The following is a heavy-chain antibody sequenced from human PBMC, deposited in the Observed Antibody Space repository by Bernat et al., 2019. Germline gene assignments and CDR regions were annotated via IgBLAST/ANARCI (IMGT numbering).Heavy chain of an antibody. CDR3: TRSSSYGLSWSSGNWFDP. CDR2: IRSKAYGGTT. Sequence: EVQLVESGGGLVQPGRSLRLSCTASGFTFGDYAMSWFRQAPGKGLEWVGFIRSKAYGGTTEYAASVKGRFTISRDDSKSIAYLQMNSLKTEDTAVYYCTRSSSYGLSWSSGNWFDPWGQGTLVTVSS. CDR1: GFTFGDYA. J-gene: IGHJ5*02. D-gene: IGHD2-21*01. V-gene: IGHV3-49*03.